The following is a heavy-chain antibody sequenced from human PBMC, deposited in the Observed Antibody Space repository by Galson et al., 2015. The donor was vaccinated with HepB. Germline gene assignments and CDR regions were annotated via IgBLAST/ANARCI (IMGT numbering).Heavy chain of an antibody. D-gene: IGHD4-17*01. J-gene: IGHJ3*02. CDR1: GGSIRSSSYY. V-gene: IGHV4-39*01. CDR3: ATSAYGELDAFDI. Sequence: LSLTCTVSGGSIRSSSYYWGWIRQPPGKGLEWIGSIYYSGSTYYNPSLKSRVTISVDTSKNQFSLKLSSVTAADTAVYYCATSAYGELDAFDIWGQGTMVTVSS. CDR2: IYYSGST.